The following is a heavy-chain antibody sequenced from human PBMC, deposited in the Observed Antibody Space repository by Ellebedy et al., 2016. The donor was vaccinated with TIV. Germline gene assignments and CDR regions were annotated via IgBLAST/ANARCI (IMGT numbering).Heavy chain of an antibody. CDR3: AKEYQYGSSGYFSCFDY. D-gene: IGHD3-22*01. Sequence: PGGSLRLSCAASGFTFSTYPMTWVRQAPGKGLEWVSAISGSGDYTYYADSVKGRFTISRDNSKNTVYLQMNSLRAEDTAVYFCAKEYQYGSSGYFSCFDYWGQGTLVTASS. CDR2: ISGSGDYT. J-gene: IGHJ4*02. V-gene: IGHV3-23*01. CDR1: GFTFSTYP.